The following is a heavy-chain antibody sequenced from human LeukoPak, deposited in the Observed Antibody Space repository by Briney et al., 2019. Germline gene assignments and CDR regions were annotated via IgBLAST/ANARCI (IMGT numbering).Heavy chain of an antibody. CDR3: ARDLTIHSGYDWLKYYFDY. CDR2: ISGTGSST. V-gene: IGHV3-23*01. CDR1: GFTFSSYA. D-gene: IGHD5-12*01. J-gene: IGHJ4*02. Sequence: GGSLRLSCAASGFTFSSYAMSWVRQAPGKGLEWDSAISGTGSSTYYADSVKGRFTISRDNSKNTLYLQMNSLRAEDTAVYYCARDLTIHSGYDWLKYYFDYWGQGTLVTVSS.